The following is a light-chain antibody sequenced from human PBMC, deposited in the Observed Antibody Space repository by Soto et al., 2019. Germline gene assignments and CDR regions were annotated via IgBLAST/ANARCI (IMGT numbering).Light chain of an antibody. CDR2: EVS. CDR3: FSYTTSTAYV. V-gene: IGLV2-14*01. J-gene: IGLJ1*01. CDR1: SSDVGGYNY. Sequence: QSALTQPASVSGSPGQSITISCTGTSSDVGGYNYVSWYQLHPGKAPKLMVYEVSNRPSGVSNCFSGSKSGNTASLTISGLQAEDEADYYCFSYTTSTAYVFGTGTKLTVL.